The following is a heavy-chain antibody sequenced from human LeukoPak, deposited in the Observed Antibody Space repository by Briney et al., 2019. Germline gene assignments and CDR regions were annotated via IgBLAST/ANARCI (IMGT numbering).Heavy chain of an antibody. Sequence: GGSLRLSCAASGFTFNDHYMSWVRQAPGKGLECLSYISSGGSTTYYTDSVKGRFTISRDNGKNALYLQMNSLRGDDTAVYYCAREIAADRGFDSWGQGTLVTVSS. D-gene: IGHD6-6*01. CDR2: ISSGGSTT. CDR3: AREIAADRGFDS. V-gene: IGHV3-11*01. CDR1: GFTFNDHY. J-gene: IGHJ4*02.